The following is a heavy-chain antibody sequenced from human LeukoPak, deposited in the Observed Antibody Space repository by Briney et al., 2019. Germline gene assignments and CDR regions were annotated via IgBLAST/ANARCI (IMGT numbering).Heavy chain of an antibody. J-gene: IGHJ3*02. CDR2: TYYSGST. Sequence: PSQTLSLTCPLYARSISSYYPSWNRQPPGNGLEWNGYTYYSGSTNYNPSLKSRVPIPVDTPKNQSPLKLSSVTAADTAVYYCARDYYGSGSYFVLGAFDIWGQGTMVTVSS. V-gene: IGHV4-59*01. CDR1: ARSISSYY. CDR3: ARDYYGSGSYFVLGAFDI. D-gene: IGHD3-10*01.